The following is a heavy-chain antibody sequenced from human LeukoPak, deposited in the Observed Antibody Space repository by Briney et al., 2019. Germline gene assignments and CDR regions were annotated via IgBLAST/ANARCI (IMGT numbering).Heavy chain of an antibody. J-gene: IGHJ4*02. D-gene: IGHD2-15*01. CDR2: ISSGSIHI. Sequence: GGSLRLSCAASGFTFNSYTMNWVRQAPGKGLEWVSSISSGSIHINYADSLKGRFTISRGNSKNTLYLQMNSLRAEDTAVYYCAKDRGYWVADYWGQGTLVTVSS. V-gene: IGHV3-21*04. CDR1: GFTFNSYT. CDR3: AKDRGYWVADY.